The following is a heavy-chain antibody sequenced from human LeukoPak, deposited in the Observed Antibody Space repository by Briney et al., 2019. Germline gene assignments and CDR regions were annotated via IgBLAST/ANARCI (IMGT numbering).Heavy chain of an antibody. CDR2: IYPGDSDT. J-gene: IGHJ3*02. Sequence: GESLKTSCKGSGYSFTSYWIGWVRQMPGKGLGWMGIIYPGDSDTRYSPSFQGQVTISADKSISTAYLQWSSLKASDTAMYYCARLVDTAMVGSAFDIWGQGTMVTVSS. D-gene: IGHD5-18*01. V-gene: IGHV5-51*01. CDR1: GYSFTSYW. CDR3: ARLVDTAMVGSAFDI.